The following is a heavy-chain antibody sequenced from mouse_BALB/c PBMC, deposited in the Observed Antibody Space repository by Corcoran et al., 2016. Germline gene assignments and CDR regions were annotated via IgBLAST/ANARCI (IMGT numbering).Heavy chain of an antibody. J-gene: IGHJ3*01. D-gene: IGHD2-1*01. V-gene: IGHV14-3*02. Sequence: EVQLQQSGAELVKPGASVKLSCTASGFNIKDTYMHWVKQRPEQDLEWIGRIDPANGNTKYDPKFQGKATITADTSSNTAYLQLSSLTSEDTAVYYCARENYGNSGFAYWGQGTLVTVS. CDR3: ARENYGNSGFAY. CDR2: IDPANGNT. CDR1: GFNIKDTY.